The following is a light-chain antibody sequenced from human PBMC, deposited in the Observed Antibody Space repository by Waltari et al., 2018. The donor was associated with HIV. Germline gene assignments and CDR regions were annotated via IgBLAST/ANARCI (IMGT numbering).Light chain of an antibody. V-gene: IGLV1-51*01. J-gene: IGLJ3*02. CDR2: DKN. CDR3: ETWDSSLSAGV. CDR1: SSNIGNNY. Sequence: QSVLTQPPSVSAAPGQKVTISCSGSSSNIGNNYVSWYQQLPGTAPKLLIYDKNKRPSGIPDRFSCSKSGTSATLGITGLQTGDEADYYCETWDSSLSAGVFGGGTKLTVL.